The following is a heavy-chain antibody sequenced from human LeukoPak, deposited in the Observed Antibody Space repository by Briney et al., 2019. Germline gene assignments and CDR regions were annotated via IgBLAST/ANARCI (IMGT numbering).Heavy chain of an antibody. V-gene: IGHV4-59*08. CDR1: GGSISSYY. J-gene: IGHJ4*02. CDR3: ARRNGYDGGYSYGYTEYYFDY. Sequence: SETLSLTCTVSGGSISSYYWSWIRQPPGKGLEWIGYIYYSGSTNYNPSLKSRVTISADTSKNQFSLKLSSVTAADTAVYYCARRNGYDGGYSYGYTEYYFDYWGQGTLVTVSS. D-gene: IGHD5-18*01. CDR2: IYYSGST.